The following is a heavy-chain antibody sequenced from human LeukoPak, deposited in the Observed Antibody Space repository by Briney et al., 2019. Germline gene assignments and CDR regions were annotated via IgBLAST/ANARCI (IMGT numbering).Heavy chain of an antibody. CDR1: GFTFSSYA. V-gene: IGHV3-33*08. J-gene: IGHJ6*02. CDR2: IWYDGSNK. Sequence: PGGSLRLSCAASGFTFSSYAKNWVRQAPGKGLEWVAVIWYDGSNKYYADSVKGRFTISRDNSKNTLYLQMNSLRAEDTAVYYCARTDGYCSSTSCYFAFYYYYGMDVWGQGTTVTVSS. CDR3: ARTDGYCSSTSCYFAFYYYYGMDV. D-gene: IGHD2-2*03.